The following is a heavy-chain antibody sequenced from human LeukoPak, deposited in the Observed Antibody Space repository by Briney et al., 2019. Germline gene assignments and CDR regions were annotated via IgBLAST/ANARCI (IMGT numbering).Heavy chain of an antibody. CDR2: IYSAGTT. D-gene: IGHD3-22*01. CDR3: AKRGVVIRVILVGFHKEAYYFDS. Sequence: PGGSLRLSCEVSGFAISSNYMSWVRQAPGKGLEWVSVIYSAGTTYYADAVKGRFTISRDNPKNTLYLQMNSLRAEDTAVYFCAKRGVVIRVILVGFHKEAYYFDSWGQGALVTVSS. J-gene: IGHJ4*02. CDR1: GFAISSNY. V-gene: IGHV3-53*01.